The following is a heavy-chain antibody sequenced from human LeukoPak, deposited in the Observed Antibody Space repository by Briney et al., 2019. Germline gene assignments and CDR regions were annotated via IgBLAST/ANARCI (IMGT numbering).Heavy chain of an antibody. CDR3: ARGPYSYDSSGAFDI. V-gene: IGHV4-61*02. D-gene: IGHD3-22*01. Sequence: SQTLSLTCTVSGDSISSGDYYWSWIRQPAGKGLEWIVRISSSGSTNYNPSLKSRVTISVDTSKNQFSLKLSSVTAADTAVYFCARGPYSYDSSGAFDIWGQGTMVTVSS. CDR1: GDSISSGDYY. CDR2: ISSSGST. J-gene: IGHJ3*02.